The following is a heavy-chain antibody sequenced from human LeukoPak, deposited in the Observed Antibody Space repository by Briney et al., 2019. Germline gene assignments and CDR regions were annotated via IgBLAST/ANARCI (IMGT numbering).Heavy chain of an antibody. Sequence: NPSQTLPLTCTVSGDSITSGDYYWSWIRQHPRKGLEWIAYIYYSGSTYYNPSLKSRVTISVDTSKNQFSLKLSSVIAADTAVYYCARNGPRPGDWFDPWGQGTLVTVSS. CDR1: GDSITSGDYY. D-gene: IGHD2-8*01. CDR2: IYYSGST. V-gene: IGHV4-31*03. CDR3: ARNGPRPGDWFDP. J-gene: IGHJ5*02.